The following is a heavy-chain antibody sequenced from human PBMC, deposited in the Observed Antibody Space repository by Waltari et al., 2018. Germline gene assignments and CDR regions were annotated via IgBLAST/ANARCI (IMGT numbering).Heavy chain of an antibody. V-gene: IGHV4-38-2*01. CDR3: ARNSGNYSFFY. CDR2: IYHSGRT. J-gene: IGHJ4*02. Sequence: QVQLQESGPGLVKPWETLSLTCAVSGYSISSGYFWGWIRQPPGKGLEWIGSIYHSGRTYYNPSLNSRVTISVDTSKNQFSLKLSSVTAADTAVYYCARNSGNYSFFYWGQGTLVTVSS. D-gene: IGHD1-26*01. CDR1: GYSISSGYF.